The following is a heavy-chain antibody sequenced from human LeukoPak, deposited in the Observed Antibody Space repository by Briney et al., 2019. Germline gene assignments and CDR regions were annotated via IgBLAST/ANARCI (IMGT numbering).Heavy chain of an antibody. CDR3: ARDLTFGGVIVTGYFDY. V-gene: IGHV3-11*06. CDR2: ISSSSSYT. Sequence: PGGSLRLSCAASGFTFSDYCMSWIRQAPGKGLEWVSYISSSSSYTNYADSVKGRFTISRDNAKNSLYLRMNSLRAEDTAVYYCARDLTFGGVIVTGYFDYWDQGTLVTVSS. D-gene: IGHD3-16*02. J-gene: IGHJ4*02. CDR1: GFTFSDYC.